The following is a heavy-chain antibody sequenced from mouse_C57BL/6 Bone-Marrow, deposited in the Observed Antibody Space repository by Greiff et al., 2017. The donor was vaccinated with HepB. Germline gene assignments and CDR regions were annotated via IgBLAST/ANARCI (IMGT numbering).Heavy chain of an antibody. CDR3: ARPSYYYGSSYVSYFDY. V-gene: IGHV5-4*01. Sequence: EVQLVESGEGLVKPGGSLKLSCAASGFTFSSYAMSWVRQTPEKRLEWVATISDGGSYTYYPDNVKGRFTISRDNAKNNLYLQMSHLKSEDTAMYYCARPSYYYGSSYVSYFDYWGQGTTLTVSS. CDR2: ISDGGSYT. D-gene: IGHD1-1*01. J-gene: IGHJ2*01. CDR1: GFTFSSYA.